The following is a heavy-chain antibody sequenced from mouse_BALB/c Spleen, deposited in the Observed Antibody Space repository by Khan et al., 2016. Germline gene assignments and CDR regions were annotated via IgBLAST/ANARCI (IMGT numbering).Heavy chain of an antibody. Sequence: EVKLLESGPGLVKPSQSLSLTCTVTGYSITSDYAWNWIRQFPGNKLEWMGYISYSGSTSYNPSLKSRISITRDTSKNQFFLQLNSVTTEDTATYYCARDYYYGSSFDYWGQGTTLTVSS. V-gene: IGHV3-2*02. J-gene: IGHJ2*01. CDR3: ARDYYYGSSFDY. D-gene: IGHD1-1*01. CDR1: GYSITSDYA. CDR2: ISYSGST.